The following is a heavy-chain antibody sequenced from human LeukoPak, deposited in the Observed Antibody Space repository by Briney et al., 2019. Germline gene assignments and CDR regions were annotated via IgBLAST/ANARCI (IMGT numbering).Heavy chain of an antibody. Sequence: GGSLRLSCAASGFTFSSYAMSWVRQAPGKGLEWVSDITGSGGSTHYADSVKGRFTISRDNSKNTLYLQLNSLRAEDTAVYYCAKDKYNWNYGEFDYWGQGTLVTVSS. J-gene: IGHJ4*02. V-gene: IGHV3-23*01. CDR1: GFTFSSYA. CDR3: AKDKYNWNYGEFDY. D-gene: IGHD1-7*01. CDR2: ITGSGGST.